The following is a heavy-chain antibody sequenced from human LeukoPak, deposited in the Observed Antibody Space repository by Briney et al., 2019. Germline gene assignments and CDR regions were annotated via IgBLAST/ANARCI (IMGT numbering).Heavy chain of an antibody. CDR2: IYSGGST. Sequence: PGGSLRLSCAASGFTVGSNYMSWVRQAPGKGLEWVSVIYSGGSTYYADSVKGRFTISRDNSKNTLYLQMNSLRAEDTAVYYCASGAVADHFDYWGQGTLVTVSS. CDR3: ASGAVADHFDY. V-gene: IGHV3-53*01. D-gene: IGHD6-19*01. CDR1: GFTVGSNY. J-gene: IGHJ4*02.